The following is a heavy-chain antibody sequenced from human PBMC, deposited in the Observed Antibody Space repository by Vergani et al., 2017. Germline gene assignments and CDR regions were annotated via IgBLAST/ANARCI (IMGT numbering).Heavy chain of an antibody. Sequence: QVQLQESGPGLVKPSETLSLTCTVSGGSISSYYWSWIRQPPGTGLEWIGYIYYSGSTNYNPSLKSRVTISVDTSKNQFSLKLSAVTAADTAVYYCARDLVVPEGWFDPWGQGTLVTVSS. CDR2: IYYSGST. CDR1: GGSISSYY. CDR3: ARDLVVPEGWFDP. V-gene: IGHV4-59*12. D-gene: IGHD2-15*01. J-gene: IGHJ5*02.